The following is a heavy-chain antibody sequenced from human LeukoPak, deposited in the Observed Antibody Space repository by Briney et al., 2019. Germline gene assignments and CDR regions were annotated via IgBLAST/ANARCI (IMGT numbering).Heavy chain of an antibody. V-gene: IGHV3-9*01. CDR2: ISWNGGSI. CDR1: GFTFDDYA. Sequence: GRSLSLSCAASGFTFDDYAMHWVRHAPGKGLEWVSGISWNGGSIGYADSVKGRFTISRDNAKNSLYLQMNSLRAEDTALYYCAKAPITMIFGGMDVWGQGTTVTVSS. D-gene: IGHD3-22*01. J-gene: IGHJ6*02. CDR3: AKAPITMIFGGMDV.